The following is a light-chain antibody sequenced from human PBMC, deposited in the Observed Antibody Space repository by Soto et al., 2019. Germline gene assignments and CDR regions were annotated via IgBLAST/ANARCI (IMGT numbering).Light chain of an antibody. CDR3: TSYADSSPVV. V-gene: IGLV2-14*01. J-gene: IGLJ2*01. CDR1: SSDVGGYNY. CDR2: EVS. Sequence: QSALTQPASVSGSPGQSITISCTGTSSDVGGYNYVSWYQQHPGKAPKLIIYEVSNRPSGVSNRFSGSKSGNTASLTISGLQAEDEADYYCTSYADSSPVVFGGGTKVTVL.